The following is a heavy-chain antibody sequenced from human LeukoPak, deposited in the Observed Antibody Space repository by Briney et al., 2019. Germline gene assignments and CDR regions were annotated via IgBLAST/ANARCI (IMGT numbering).Heavy chain of an antibody. V-gene: IGHV3-30*02. J-gene: IGHJ4*02. Sequence: GGSLRLSCVASGFTFSNYGMHWVRQAPGEGLDWMAFIRYDGSNEYYADSVKGRFTISRDNSKNTLYLQMNTLIADDTAVYYCARATYDTHGYFSYYFDYWGQGILVTVSS. CDR3: ARATYDTHGYFSYYFDY. CDR1: GFTFSNYG. D-gene: IGHD3-22*01. CDR2: IRYDGSNE.